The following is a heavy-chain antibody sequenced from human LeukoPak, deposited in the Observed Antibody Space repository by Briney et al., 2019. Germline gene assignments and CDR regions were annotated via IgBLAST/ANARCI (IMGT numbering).Heavy chain of an antibody. V-gene: IGHV1-69*05. Sequence: SVKVSCKASGGTFSSYAISWVRQAPGQGLEWMGGIIPIFGTANYAQKFQGRVTITTDESTSTAYMELSSVTAADTAVYYCARGGYYDSSGYYELVIDYWGQGTLVTVSS. CDR2: IIPIFGTA. CDR3: ARGGYYDSSGYYELVIDY. J-gene: IGHJ4*02. CDR1: GGTFSSYA. D-gene: IGHD3-22*01.